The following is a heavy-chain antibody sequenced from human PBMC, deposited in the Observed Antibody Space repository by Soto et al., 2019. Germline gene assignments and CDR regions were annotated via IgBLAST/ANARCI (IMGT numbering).Heavy chain of an antibody. D-gene: IGHD2-21*02. CDR2: ISYDGSNK. CDR1: GFTFSSYG. CDR3: ARGGDCPDDY. V-gene: IGHV3-30*03. Sequence: QVQLVESGGGVVQPGRSLRLSCAASGFTFSSYGMHWVRQAPGKGLEWVAVISYDGSNKYYADSVKGRFTISRDNSKNTLYLQMNSLRAEDTAVYYCARGGDCPDDYWGQGTLVTVSS. J-gene: IGHJ4*02.